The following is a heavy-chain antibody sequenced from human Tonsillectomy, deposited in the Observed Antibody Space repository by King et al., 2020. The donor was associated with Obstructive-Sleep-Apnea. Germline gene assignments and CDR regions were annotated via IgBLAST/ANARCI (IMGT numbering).Heavy chain of an antibody. Sequence: HVQLVESGGGVVQPGRSQRLSCIVSGFTFSSFAMHWVRQAPGRGLEWVAIISYDGTHKYYADSVKGRFTISRDNSKNTVYVQMNSLRGEDTAVYYCARDCVLGCGEKATRWYYIYGLDVWGQGTTVTVPS. V-gene: IGHV3-30*04. D-gene: IGHD3-10*01. J-gene: IGHJ6*02. CDR2: ISYDGTHK. CDR1: GFTFSSFA. CDR3: ARDCVLGCGEKATRWYYIYGLDV.